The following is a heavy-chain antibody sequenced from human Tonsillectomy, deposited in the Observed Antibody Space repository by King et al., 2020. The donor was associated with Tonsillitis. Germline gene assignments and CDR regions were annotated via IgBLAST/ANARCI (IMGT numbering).Heavy chain of an antibody. V-gene: IGHV3-30*18. D-gene: IGHD5-18*01. CDR1: GFTFSSFG. CDR3: AKAGGGNTYGSLDY. CDR2: ISYDGSNK. J-gene: IGHJ4*02. Sequence: QLVQSGGGVVQPGTSLRLSCAASGFTFSSFGMHWVRQAPGKGLEWVAVISYDGSNKYYADSVKGRFTVSRDNSKNTLYLQMNSLRAEDTAVYYCAKAGGGNTYGSLDYWGQGTLVTVSS.